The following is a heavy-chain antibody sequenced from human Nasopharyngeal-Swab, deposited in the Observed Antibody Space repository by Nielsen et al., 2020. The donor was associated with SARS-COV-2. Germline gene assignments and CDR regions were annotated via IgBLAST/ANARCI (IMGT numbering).Heavy chain of an antibody. Sequence: GESLKISCAASGFTFSDSAIHWVRQASGKGLEWVCRVRSKGNNYATAYSAPVKGRFIIFRDDPTNTAYLQMNSLKTEDTAMYYCTRCGGGCYSGRDYWGQGTLVTVSS. J-gene: IGHJ4*02. CDR3: TRCGGGCYSGRDY. V-gene: IGHV3-73*01. CDR2: VRSKGNNYAT. CDR1: GFTFSDSA. D-gene: IGHD2-15*01.